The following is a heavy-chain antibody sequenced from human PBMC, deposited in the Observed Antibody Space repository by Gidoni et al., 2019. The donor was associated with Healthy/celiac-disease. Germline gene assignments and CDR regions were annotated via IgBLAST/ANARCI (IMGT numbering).Heavy chain of an antibody. Sequence: EVQLVESGGGSVQPGRSLRLSCAASGFTFDDYAMHWVRQAPGKGLEWVSGISWNSGSIGYADSVKGRFTISRDNAKNSLYLQMNSLRDEDTALYYCAKSRYSSGWYYFDYWGQGTLVTVSS. CDR2: ISWNSGSI. V-gene: IGHV3-9*01. J-gene: IGHJ4*02. CDR1: GFTFDDYA. D-gene: IGHD6-19*01. CDR3: AKSRYSSGWYYFDY.